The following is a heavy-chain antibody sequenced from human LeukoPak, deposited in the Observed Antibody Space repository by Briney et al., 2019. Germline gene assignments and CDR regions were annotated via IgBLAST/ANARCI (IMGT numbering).Heavy chain of an antibody. Sequence: GGSLRLSCAASGFTFTTYWMAWVRQAPGKGLEWVASIKQDGNEKYYVDSVKGRFTISRDSAENTLYLQMKSLKAEDTAVYYCARGRNFFYSGSYYAWFDPWGQGTLVTVSS. CDR2: IKQDGNEK. V-gene: IGHV3-7*01. D-gene: IGHD1-26*01. CDR3: ARGRNFFYSGSYYAWFDP. J-gene: IGHJ5*02. CDR1: GFTFTTYW.